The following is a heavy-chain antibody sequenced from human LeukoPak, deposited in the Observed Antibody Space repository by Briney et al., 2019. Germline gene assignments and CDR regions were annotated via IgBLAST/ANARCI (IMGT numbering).Heavy chain of an antibody. CDR3: ARDRAWNYFDY. J-gene: IGHJ4*02. Sequence: GGSLRLSWAPSGFTFSRHGMHWVRQAPGKGLEWVAIISNDGSRKYYAHSVEGRFTISRDNSKNTLYLQMDSLRAEDTAVYYCARDRAWNYFDYWGQGTLVTVSS. CDR1: GFTFSRHG. CDR2: ISNDGSRK. D-gene: IGHD3-3*01. V-gene: IGHV3-30*03.